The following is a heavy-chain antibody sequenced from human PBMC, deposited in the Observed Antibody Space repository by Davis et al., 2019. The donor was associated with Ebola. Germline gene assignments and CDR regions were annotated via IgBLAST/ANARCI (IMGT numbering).Heavy chain of an antibody. V-gene: IGHV4-30-4*01. Sequence: MPSETLSLTCTVSGGSISSGDYYWSWIRQPPGKGLEWIGYIYYSGSTYYNPSLKSRVTISVDTSKNQFSLRLSSVTAADTAVYYCARRRNYYYGMDVWGQGTTVTVSS. CDR2: IYYSGST. CDR1: GGSISSGDYY. CDR3: ARRRNYYYGMDV. J-gene: IGHJ6*02.